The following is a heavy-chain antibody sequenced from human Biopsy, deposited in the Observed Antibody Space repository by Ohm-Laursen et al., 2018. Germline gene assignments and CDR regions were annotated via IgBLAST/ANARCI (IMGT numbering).Heavy chain of an antibody. CDR2: IYYSGTT. V-gene: IGHV4-59*01. CDR1: GESMGTYY. J-gene: IGHJ5*01. Sequence: PPGTLSLTCAVSGESMGTYYWSWIRQPPGKVMEWIASIYYSGTTHKNPSLKSRVTISVDTSQGLLSLDLSSVTAADTAVYYCARVRGGFLEWFDYWGQGTLVTVSS. D-gene: IGHD3-3*01. CDR3: ARVRGGFLEWFDY.